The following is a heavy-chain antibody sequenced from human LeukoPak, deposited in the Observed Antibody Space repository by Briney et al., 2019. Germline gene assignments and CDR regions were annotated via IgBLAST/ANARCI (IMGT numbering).Heavy chain of an antibody. Sequence: GGSLRLSCAASGFTFSSYAMHWVRQAPGKGLEWVAVISYDGSNKYYADSVKGRFTISRDNSKNTLYLQMNSLRAEDTAVYYXAXXSXTDYDILTFPGDAFDIWGQGTMVTVSS. J-gene: IGHJ3*02. CDR1: GFTFSSYA. CDR2: ISYDGSNK. V-gene: IGHV3-30*04. CDR3: AXXSXTDYDILTFPGDAFDI. D-gene: IGHD3-9*01.